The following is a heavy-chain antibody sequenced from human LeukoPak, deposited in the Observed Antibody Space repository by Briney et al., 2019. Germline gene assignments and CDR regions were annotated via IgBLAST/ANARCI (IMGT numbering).Heavy chain of an antibody. V-gene: IGHV3-9*01. Sequence: PGRSLRLSCAASGFTFDDYAMHWVRQAPGKGLEWVSGISWNSGSIGYADSVKGRFTISRDNAKNSLYLQMNSLRAEDTAVYYCARAAGEWGQGTLVTVSS. CDR2: ISWNSGSI. CDR1: GFTFDDYA. CDR3: ARAAGE. J-gene: IGHJ4*02. D-gene: IGHD4-17*01.